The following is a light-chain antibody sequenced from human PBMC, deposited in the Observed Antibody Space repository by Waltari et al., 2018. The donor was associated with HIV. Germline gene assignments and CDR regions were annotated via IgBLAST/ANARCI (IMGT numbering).Light chain of an antibody. V-gene: IGLV1-47*01. CDR3: VGWDGSLSGYV. CDR2: KNY. J-gene: IGLJ1*01. CDR1: SSNIGNDN. Sequence: QSVLTQPPSASGTPGQPVTISCSGSSSNIGNDNVYWYQQPPGMTPKLLIYKNYQRPSGVPDRFAGSKSVTSASLAISGLRSEDEADYYCVGWDGSLSGYVFGAGTTVTVL.